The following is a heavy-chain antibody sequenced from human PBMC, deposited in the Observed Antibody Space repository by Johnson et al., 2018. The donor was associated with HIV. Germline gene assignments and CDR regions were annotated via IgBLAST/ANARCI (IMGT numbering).Heavy chain of an antibody. CDR3: ARDRAMVIGNDAFDV. Sequence: QVQLVESGGGVVQPGRSLRLSCAASGFSFSSYDMHWVRQAPGKGLEWVAVISYDGSNKYYADSVKGRFTISRDNSKNTLYLQMNSLRAEDTAVYYCARDRAMVIGNDAFDVWGQGTMVTVSS. CDR1: GFSFSSYD. V-gene: IGHV3-30*03. CDR2: ISYDGSNK. J-gene: IGHJ3*01. D-gene: IGHD5-18*01.